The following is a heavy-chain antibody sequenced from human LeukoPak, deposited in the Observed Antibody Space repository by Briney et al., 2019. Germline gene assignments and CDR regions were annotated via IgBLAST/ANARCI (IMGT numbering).Heavy chain of an antibody. CDR3: ARGYAGSYYYYYYMDV. CDR1: GYTFTSYD. V-gene: IGHV1-8*03. J-gene: IGHJ6*03. CDR2: MNPNNGNT. Sequence: ASVKVSCKASGYTFTSYDIIWLRQATGQGLEWMGWMNPNNGNTGYAQKFQGRVTITRNTSISTAYMELSSLRSEDTAVYYCARGYAGSYYYYYYMDVWGKGTTVTVSS. D-gene: IGHD3-16*01.